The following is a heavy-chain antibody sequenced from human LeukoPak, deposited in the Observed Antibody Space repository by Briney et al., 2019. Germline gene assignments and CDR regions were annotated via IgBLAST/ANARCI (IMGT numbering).Heavy chain of an antibody. J-gene: IGHJ5*02. Sequence: SVKVSCKASGGTFSIYAISWVRQAPGQGLEWMGGIIPIFGTANYAQKFQGRVTITADESTSTAYMELSSLRSEDTAVYYCARARTMVRGVLDPWGQGALVTVSS. D-gene: IGHD3-10*01. CDR2: IIPIFGTA. CDR3: ARARTMVRGVLDP. CDR1: GGTFSIYA. V-gene: IGHV1-69*01.